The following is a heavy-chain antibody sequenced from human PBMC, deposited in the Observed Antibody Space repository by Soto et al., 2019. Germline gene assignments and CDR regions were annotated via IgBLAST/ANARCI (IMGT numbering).Heavy chain of an antibody. V-gene: IGHV2-5*01. CDR1: GFSLSTSGVG. D-gene: IGHD3-3*01. CDR2: IYWNDDK. CDR3: AHSGPYYDFWSGYAPGY. Sequence: SGPTLVNPTQTLTLTCTFSGFSLSTSGVGVGWIRQPPGKALEWLALIYWNDDKRYSPSLKSRLTITKDTSKNQVVLTMTNMDPVDTATYYCAHSGPYYDFWSGYAPGYWGQGTLVTSPQ. J-gene: IGHJ4*02.